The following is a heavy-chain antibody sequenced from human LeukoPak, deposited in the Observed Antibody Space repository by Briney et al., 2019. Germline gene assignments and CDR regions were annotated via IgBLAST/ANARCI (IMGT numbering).Heavy chain of an antibody. Sequence: SETLSLTCTVSSGSISTYYWTWIRQPPGKGLEWIGYISYSGSTKYKPSLARRITISLDTSKNQFSLEMRSMTAADTAIYYCARQAGTFTTFDFWGPGTLVTVSS. J-gene: IGHJ4*02. CDR1: SGSISTYY. D-gene: IGHD3-22*01. CDR2: ISYSGST. V-gene: IGHV4-59*08. CDR3: ARQAGTFTTFDF.